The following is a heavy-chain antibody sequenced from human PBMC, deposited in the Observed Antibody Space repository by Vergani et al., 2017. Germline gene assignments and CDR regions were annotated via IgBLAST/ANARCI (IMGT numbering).Heavy chain of an antibody. V-gene: IGHV4-59*12. CDR1: GGPISSYY. CDR2: IYYSGST. J-gene: IGHJ5*02. CDR3: ARIYGSGSLGANYNWFDP. D-gene: IGHD3-10*01. Sequence: QVQLQESGPGLVKPSETLPLTCTVPGGPISSYYWSWIRQPPGKGLGWIGYIYYSGSTYYNPSLKSRVTISVDTSKNQFSLKLSSVTAADTAVYYCARIYGSGSLGANYNWFDPWGQGTLVTVSS.